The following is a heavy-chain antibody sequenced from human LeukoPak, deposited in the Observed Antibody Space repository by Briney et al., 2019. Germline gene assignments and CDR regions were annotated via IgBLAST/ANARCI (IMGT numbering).Heavy chain of an antibody. CDR2: IYNRGST. CDR1: GASTSSYY. D-gene: IGHD6-6*01. CDR3: ARLASSSPSRPFDY. Sequence: SETLSLTCTVSGASTSSYYWSWIRQPPGKGLEYVGYIYNRGSTNYNPSLNSRVTISVDTSKNQFSLKLSSVTAADTAVYYCARLASSSPSRPFDYWGQGTLVTVSS. V-gene: IGHV4-59*08. J-gene: IGHJ4*02.